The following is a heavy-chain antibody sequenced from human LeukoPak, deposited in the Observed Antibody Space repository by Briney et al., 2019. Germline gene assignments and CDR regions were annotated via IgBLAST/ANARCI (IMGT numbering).Heavy chain of an antibody. V-gene: IGHV3-48*04. CDR2: ISSSGSTI. J-gene: IGHJ6*03. Sequence: GGSLRLSCAASGFTFSSYAMSWVRQAPGKGVEWVSYISSSGSTIYDADSVKGRFTISRDNAKNSLYLQMNSLRAEDTAVYYCARGYYYMDVWGTGTTVTISS. CDR3: ARGYYYMDV. CDR1: GFTFSSYA.